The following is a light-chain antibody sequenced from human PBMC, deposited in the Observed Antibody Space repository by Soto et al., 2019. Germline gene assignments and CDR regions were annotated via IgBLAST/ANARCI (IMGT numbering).Light chain of an antibody. CDR2: DNN. J-gene: IGLJ2*01. V-gene: IGLV1-51*01. Sequence: QSVLTQPPSVSAAPGQTVTIFCSGSSSNIRNNYVSWYQQLPGTAPKLLIYDNNKRPSGIPDRFSGSKSGTSATLGITGLQTGDEADYYCGTWDSSLSAGVFGGGTKVTVL. CDR1: SSNIRNNY. CDR3: GTWDSSLSAGV.